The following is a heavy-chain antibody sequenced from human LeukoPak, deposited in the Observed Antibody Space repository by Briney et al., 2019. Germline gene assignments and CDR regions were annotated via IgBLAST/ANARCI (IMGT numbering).Heavy chain of an antibody. D-gene: IGHD5-12*01. CDR3: ARYGLLRGYDY. Sequence: SETLSLTCTVSGGSISTYYWSWIRQPPGKGLEWIGYMYYSGSSNYSPSLKSRVTISVDTSKNQFSLNLSSVTAADTAVYYCARYGLLRGYDYWGQGTLVTVSS. V-gene: IGHV4-59*01. J-gene: IGHJ4*02. CDR2: MYYSGSS. CDR1: GGSISTYY.